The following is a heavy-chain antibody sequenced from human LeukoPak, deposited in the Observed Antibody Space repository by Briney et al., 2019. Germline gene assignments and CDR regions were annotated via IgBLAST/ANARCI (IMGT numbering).Heavy chain of an antibody. CDR2: ISSNGSNT. Sequence: GRSLRLSCSASGFTFSSYPMHWVRQAPGKGLEYVSAISSNGSNTYYADSVKGRFTISRDNSKNTLSLQMSSLRAEDTAVYYCVRVFMGYYNFWGQGTLVTVSS. CDR3: VRVFMGYYNF. CDR1: GFTFSSYP. D-gene: IGHD3-10*01. V-gene: IGHV3-64D*06. J-gene: IGHJ4*02.